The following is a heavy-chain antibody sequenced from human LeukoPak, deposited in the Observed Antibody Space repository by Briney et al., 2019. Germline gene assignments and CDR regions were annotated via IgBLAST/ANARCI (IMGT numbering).Heavy chain of an antibody. CDR1: GYSFTSYW. CDR2: IYPGDSDT. V-gene: IGHV5-51*01. J-gene: IGHJ4*02. D-gene: IGHD1-20*01. Sequence: GESLKIACKGSGYSFTSYWIGWVRQMPGKGLEWMGNIYPGDSDTRYSPSFQGQVTISADKSISTAYLQWSSLKASDTAMYYCARLTKTYNWNDAEYYFDYWGQGTLVTVSS. CDR3: ARLTKTYNWNDAEYYFDY.